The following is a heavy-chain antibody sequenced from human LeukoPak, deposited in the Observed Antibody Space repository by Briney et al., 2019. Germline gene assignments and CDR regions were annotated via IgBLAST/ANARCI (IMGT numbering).Heavy chain of an antibody. CDR3: ARDKYDCSSTSCYRRGFDY. CDR2: IYTSGST. V-gene: IGHV4-61*02. D-gene: IGHD2-2*02. J-gene: IGHJ4*02. CDR1: GGSIRSGSYY. Sequence: SETLSLTXTVSGGSIRSGSYYWSWIRQPAGKGLEWIGRIYTSGSTNYTPSLKSRVTISVDTSKNQFSLKLSSVTAANTAVYYCARDKYDCSSTSCYRRGFDYWGQGTLVTVSS.